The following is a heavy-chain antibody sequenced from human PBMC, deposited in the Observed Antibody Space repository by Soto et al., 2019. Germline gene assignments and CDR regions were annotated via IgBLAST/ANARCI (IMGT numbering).Heavy chain of an antibody. Sequence: SETLSLTCTVSGGSISNSNYYWGWIRQPPGKGLECIGSIYYSGSTYYNPSLKSRVTISVDTSKNQFSLKLSSVTAADTAVYYCARPGIAAAGTTYYYYYDMDVWGQGTTVTVSS. V-gene: IGHV4-39*01. CDR2: IYYSGST. CDR1: GGSISNSNYY. CDR3: ARPGIAAAGTTYYYYYDMDV. J-gene: IGHJ6*02. D-gene: IGHD6-13*01.